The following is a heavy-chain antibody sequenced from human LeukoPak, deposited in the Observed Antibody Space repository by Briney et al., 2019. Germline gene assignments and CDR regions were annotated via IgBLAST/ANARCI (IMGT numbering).Heavy chain of an antibody. V-gene: IGHV3-30*03. D-gene: IGHD2-15*01. J-gene: IGHJ4*02. CDR2: ISYDGSNK. Sequence: GGSLRLSCAASGFTFSSYGMHWVRQAPGKGLEWVAVISYDGSNKYYADSVKGRFTISRDNANNSLYLQMNCLRAEDTAVYYCARDGGYCVGGTCYSTHWGQGTRVTVSS. CDR1: GFTFSSYG. CDR3: ARDGGYCVGGTCYSTH.